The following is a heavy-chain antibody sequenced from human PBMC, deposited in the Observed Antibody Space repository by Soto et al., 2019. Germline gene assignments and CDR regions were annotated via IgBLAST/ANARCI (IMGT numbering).Heavy chain of an antibody. V-gene: IGHV3-48*02. D-gene: IGHD5-12*01. CDR1: GFTFNSYD. Sequence: EVQLVESGGDLVQPGGSLRLSCTASGFTFNSYDINWVRQAPGKGLEWISYISSSGTIYYADSVKGRFTISRDNAKNSLYLQMNSLRDDDTAVYYCARGGYDYRNFAYWGQGTLVTVSS. J-gene: IGHJ4*02. CDR3: ARGGYDYRNFAY. CDR2: ISSSGTI.